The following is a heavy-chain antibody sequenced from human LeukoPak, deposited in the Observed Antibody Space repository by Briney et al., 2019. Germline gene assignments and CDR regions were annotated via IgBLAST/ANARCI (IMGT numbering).Heavy chain of an antibody. CDR3: CSGSQLGMDY. CDR1: VGSISIGDYY. D-gene: IGHD1-26*01. J-gene: IGHJ4*02. CDR2: IYYSGST. V-gene: IGHV4-30-4*01. Sequence: SETLSLTCTVSVGSISIGDYYGRWIRQPPGEGLEWIGYIYYSGSTYYNPSLKSRVTISVDTSKNQFSLKLSSVTAADTAVYYCCSGSQLGMDYWGQGTLVTVSS.